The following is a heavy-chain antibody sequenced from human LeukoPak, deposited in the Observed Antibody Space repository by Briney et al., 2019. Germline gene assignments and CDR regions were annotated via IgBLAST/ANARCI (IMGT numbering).Heavy chain of an antibody. CDR1: GGSISSSNYY. D-gene: IGHD3/OR15-3a*01. CDR2: IYYSGST. CDR3: ARGGLISLANTPLGAFDI. Sequence: PSETLSLTCTVSGGSISSSNYYWGWIRQPPGKGLEWIGSIYYSGSTYYNPSLKSRVTISVDTSKNHFSLQLNSVTPEDTAVYYCARGGLISLANTPLGAFDIWGQGTMVSVSS. J-gene: IGHJ3*02. V-gene: IGHV4-39*02.